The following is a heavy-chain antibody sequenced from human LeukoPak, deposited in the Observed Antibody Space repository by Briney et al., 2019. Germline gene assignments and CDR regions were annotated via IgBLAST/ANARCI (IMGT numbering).Heavy chain of an antibody. CDR3: ARGAGTFSFDY. CDR2: ISSSGRTL. CDR1: GFTFSGYS. Sequence: TGGSLRLSCAASGFTFSGYSMNWVRQAPGKGLQWVSYISSSGRTLYYADSVKGRFTISRDNAKNSLYLQMNSLRAEDTAVYFCARGAGTFSFDYWGQGTLLTVSS. D-gene: IGHD3-16*01. V-gene: IGHV3-48*03. J-gene: IGHJ4*02.